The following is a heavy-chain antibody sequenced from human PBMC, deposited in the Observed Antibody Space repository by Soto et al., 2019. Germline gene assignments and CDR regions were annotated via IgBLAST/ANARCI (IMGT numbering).Heavy chain of an antibody. CDR1: GGTFSSFG. CDR2: IIPVFGRP. V-gene: IGHV1-69*13. D-gene: IGHD5-12*01. Sequence: SVKVSCKASGGTFSSFGISWVRQAPGQGLEWMGGIIPVFGRPNYAQRFRGRLTITADESTNTCYMELIDLESEDTAVYYCAREGSGYNFWGQGTQVTVS. CDR3: AREGSGYNF. J-gene: IGHJ1*01.